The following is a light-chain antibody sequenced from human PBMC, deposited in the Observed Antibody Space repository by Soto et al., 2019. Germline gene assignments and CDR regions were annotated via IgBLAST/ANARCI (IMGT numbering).Light chain of an antibody. J-gene: IGLJ1*01. CDR2: EVT. CDR1: SSDVGGYDY. Sequence: QSALTQPASVSGSPGQSITISCTGTSSDVGGYDYVSWYQQHPGTAPRLIIYEVTNRPSGVSNRFSDSKSGNTASLTISGLQAEDEADYYCTSYKSSSTQVFGTGTKLTVL. CDR3: TSYKSSSTQV. V-gene: IGLV2-14*01.